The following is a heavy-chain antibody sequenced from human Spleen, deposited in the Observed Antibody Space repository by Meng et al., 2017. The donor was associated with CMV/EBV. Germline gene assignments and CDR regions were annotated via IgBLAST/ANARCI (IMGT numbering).Heavy chain of an antibody. J-gene: IGHJ6*02. D-gene: IGHD3-3*01. CDR2: IYPGDSDT. V-gene: IGHV5-51*01. CDR3: ARATGLRYDFCSGYPGGYGMDV. CDR1: GYSFTSYW. Sequence: GESLKISCKGSGYSFTSYWIGWVRQMPGKGLEWMGIIYPGDSDTIYSPSFQGQVTISADKSISTAYLQWSSLKASDTAMYYCARATGLRYDFCSGYPGGYGMDVWGQGTTVTVSS.